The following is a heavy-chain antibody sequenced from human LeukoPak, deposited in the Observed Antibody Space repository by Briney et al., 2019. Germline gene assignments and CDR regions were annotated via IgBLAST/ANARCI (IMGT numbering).Heavy chain of an antibody. CDR3: ASTNLLGYCSSTSCDFDY. D-gene: IGHD2-2*01. CDR1: GYSFTSYW. Sequence: GGSLKISCKGSGYSFTSYWIGWVRQMPGKGLEWMGIIYPGDSDTRYSPSFQGQVTISADKSISTAYLQWSSLKASDTAMYYCASTNLLGYCSSTSCDFDYWGQGTLVTVSS. CDR2: IYPGDSDT. J-gene: IGHJ4*02. V-gene: IGHV5-51*01.